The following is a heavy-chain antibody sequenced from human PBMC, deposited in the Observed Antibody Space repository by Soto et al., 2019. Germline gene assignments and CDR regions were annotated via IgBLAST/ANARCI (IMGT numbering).Heavy chain of an antibody. V-gene: IGHV3-48*01. D-gene: IGHD4-17*01. CDR1: GFTFSSYS. CDR3: ARDLRTSYGDYRTY. J-gene: IGHJ4*02. Sequence: GGSLRLSCAASGFTFSSYSMNWVRQAPGKGLEWVSYISSSSSTIYYADSVKGRFTISRDNAKNSLYLQMNSLRAEDTAVYYCARDLRTSYGDYRTYWGQGTLVTVSS. CDR2: ISSSSSTI.